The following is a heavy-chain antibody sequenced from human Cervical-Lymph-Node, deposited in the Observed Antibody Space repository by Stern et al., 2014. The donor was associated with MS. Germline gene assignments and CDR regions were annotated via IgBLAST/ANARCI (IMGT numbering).Heavy chain of an antibody. CDR2: ITPVSGTA. Sequence: VQLVESGAEVKKPGSSVKVSCKASGGSFSNYAVRWVRQAPGQGLEWMGGITPVSGTANYAQKCQGRVTITADESTSTAYMELSSLRSEDTAVYYCARVPHYSSWSRHFDYWGQGTLVTVSS. J-gene: IGHJ4*02. CDR3: ARVPHYSSWSRHFDY. CDR1: GGSFSNYA. D-gene: IGHD6-6*01. V-gene: IGHV1-69*01.